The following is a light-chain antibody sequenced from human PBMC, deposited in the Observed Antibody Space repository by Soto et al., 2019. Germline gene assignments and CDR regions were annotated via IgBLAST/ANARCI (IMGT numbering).Light chain of an antibody. J-gene: IGLJ3*02. V-gene: IGLV2-14*01. Sequence: QSVLTQPASVSGSPGQSITISCTGTSSDVGGYNYVSWYQQHPGKAPKLMIYEVSNRPSGVSNRFSGSKSGNTASLTISGLQAEDEADDYCSSYTSSSTWVFVGGTKLTVL. CDR3: SSYTSSSTWV. CDR1: SSDVGGYNY. CDR2: EVS.